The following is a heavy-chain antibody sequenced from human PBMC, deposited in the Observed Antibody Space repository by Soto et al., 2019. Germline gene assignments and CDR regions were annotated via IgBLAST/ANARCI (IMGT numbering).Heavy chain of an antibody. CDR1: GFTFGDYA. Sequence: GGSLRLSCTASGFTFGDYAMSWVRQAPGKGLGWVGFIRSKAYGGTTEYAASVKGRFTIARDDSKSIAYLQMNSLKTEDTAVYYCTRDLSGGYAMIHYYYYGMDVWGQGTTVTVPS. D-gene: IGHD5-12*01. J-gene: IGHJ6*02. CDR3: TRDLSGGYAMIHYYYYGMDV. CDR2: IRSKAYGGTT. V-gene: IGHV3-49*04.